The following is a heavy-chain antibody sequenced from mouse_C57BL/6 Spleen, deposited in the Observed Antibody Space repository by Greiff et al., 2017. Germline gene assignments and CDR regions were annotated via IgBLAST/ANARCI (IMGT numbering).Heavy chain of an antibody. Sequence: VQLQQSGAELVRPGPSVTLSCTASGFTITDYYMHWVKQRPEQGLEWIGMIEPEDGETNYAPKFQGKATMTADTSSNTAYLQLSSLTSEDTAVYYWTRFTSVVVDYWGQGTTLTVSS. CDR2: IEPEDGET. D-gene: IGHD1-1*01. V-gene: IGHV14-1*01. J-gene: IGHJ2*01. CDR1: GFTITDYY. CDR3: TRFTSVVVDY.